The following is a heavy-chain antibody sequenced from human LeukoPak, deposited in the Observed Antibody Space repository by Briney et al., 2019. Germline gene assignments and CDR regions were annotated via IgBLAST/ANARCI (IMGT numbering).Heavy chain of an antibody. CDR2: IYYSGST. V-gene: IGHV4-39*07. CDR1: GGSISSSSYY. J-gene: IGHJ4*02. D-gene: IGHD3-10*01. Sequence: PSETLSLTCTVSGGSISSSSYYWGWIRQPPGKGLEWIGSIYYSGSTYYNPSLKSRVTISVDTSKNQFSLKLSSVTAADTAVYYCARGMGYYYGSGSYFDYWGQGTLVTVSS. CDR3: ARGMGYYYGSGSYFDY.